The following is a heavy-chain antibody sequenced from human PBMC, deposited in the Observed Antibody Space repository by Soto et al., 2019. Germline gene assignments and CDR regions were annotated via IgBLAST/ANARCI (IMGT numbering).Heavy chain of an antibody. CDR2: IYYSGST. CDR3: ARVGLDVEYSGSTYGMDV. V-gene: IGHV4-30-4*01. CDR1: GGSISSGDYY. Sequence: SETLSLTCTVSGGSISSGDYYWSWIRQPPGKGLEWIGYIYYSGSTYYNPSLKSRVTISVDTSKNQFSLKLSSVTAADTAVYYCARVGLDVEYSGSTYGMDVWGQGTTXT. D-gene: IGHD1-26*01. J-gene: IGHJ6*01.